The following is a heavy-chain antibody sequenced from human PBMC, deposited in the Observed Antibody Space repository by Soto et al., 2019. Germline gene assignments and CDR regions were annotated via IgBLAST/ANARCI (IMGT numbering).Heavy chain of an antibody. CDR3: AKDFREYSSSYGMDV. CDR2: ISYDGSNK. D-gene: IGHD6-6*01. J-gene: IGHJ6*02. Sequence: PGGSLRLSCAASGFTFSSYGMHWVRQAPGKGLEWVAVISYDGSNKYYADSVKGRFTISRDNSKNTLYLQMNSLRAEDTAVYYCAKDFREYSSSYGMDVWGQGTTVTVSS. V-gene: IGHV3-30*18. CDR1: GFTFSSYG.